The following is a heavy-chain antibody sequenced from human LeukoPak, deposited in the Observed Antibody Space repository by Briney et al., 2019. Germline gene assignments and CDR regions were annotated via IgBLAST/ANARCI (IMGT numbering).Heavy chain of an antibody. CDR1: GFTFSSYA. CDR3: AKRGGLSSSSGWYYFDY. V-gene: IGHV3-23*01. J-gene: IGHJ4*02. D-gene: IGHD6-6*01. CDR2: ISSSGGST. Sequence: GGSLRLSCAASGFTFSSYAMSWVHQAPGKGLEWVSAISSSGGSTFNADSVKGRFTISRDNSKNTLYLQMNSLRAEDTAVYYCAKRGGLSSSSGWYYFDYWGQGTLVTVSS.